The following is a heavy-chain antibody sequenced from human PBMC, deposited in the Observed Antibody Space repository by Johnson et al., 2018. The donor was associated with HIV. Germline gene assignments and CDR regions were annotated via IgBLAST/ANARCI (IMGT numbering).Heavy chain of an antibody. CDR1: GFTFDDYA. J-gene: IGHJ3*02. D-gene: IGHD6-6*01. Sequence: EVQLVESGGGLVQPGRSLRLSCAASGFTFDDYAMHWVRQAPGKGLEWVSGISWHSGSIGYADSVKGRFTISRDNAKNSLSLQMNSLRAEDTALYYCAKDKQQLVRGGAFDIWGQGTMVTVSS. CDR2: ISWHSGSI. V-gene: IGHV3-9*01. CDR3: AKDKQQLVRGGAFDI.